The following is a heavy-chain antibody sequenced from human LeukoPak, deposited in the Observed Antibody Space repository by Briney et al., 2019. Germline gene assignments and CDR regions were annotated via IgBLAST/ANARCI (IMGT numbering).Heavy chain of an antibody. Sequence: ASVKVSCKASGYTFTNHGITWVRQAPGQGLEWMGWISAYNGDTKYAQKLQGRVTMTTDTSTNTAYMELRSLRSDDTAVYYCARAGSPGGRNRKPNDYWGQGTLVTVSS. V-gene: IGHV1-18*01. J-gene: IGHJ4*02. CDR1: GYTFTNHG. CDR3: ARAGSPGGRNRKPNDY. D-gene: IGHD1-14*01. CDR2: ISAYNGDT.